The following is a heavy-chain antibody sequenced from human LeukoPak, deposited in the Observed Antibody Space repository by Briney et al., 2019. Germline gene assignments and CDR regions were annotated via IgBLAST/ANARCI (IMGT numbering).Heavy chain of an antibody. V-gene: IGHV3-48*04. CDR2: ISSSGSTI. Sequence: GGSLRLSCAASGFTFSSYAMHWVRQAPGKGLEWVSYISSSGSTIYYADSVKGRFTISRDNAKKSLYLQMNSLRAEDTAVYYCARAMPYYGMDVWGQGTTVTVSS. D-gene: IGHD2-2*01. CDR3: ARAMPYYGMDV. CDR1: GFTFSSYA. J-gene: IGHJ6*02.